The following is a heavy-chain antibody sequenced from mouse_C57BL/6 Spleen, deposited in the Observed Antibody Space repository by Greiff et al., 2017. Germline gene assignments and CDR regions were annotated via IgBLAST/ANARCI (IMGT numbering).Heavy chain of an antibody. CDR3: ARGEDYWAY. Sequence: QVQLQQPGAELVRPGSSVKLSCKASGYTFTSYWMDWVKQRPGQGLEWIGNIYPSDSETHYNQKFKDKATLTVDKSSSTAYMQLSSLTSEDSAVYYCARGEDYWAYWGQGTLVTVSA. D-gene: IGHD1-1*01. CDR1: GYTFTSYW. CDR2: IYPSDSET. J-gene: IGHJ3*01. V-gene: IGHV1-61*01.